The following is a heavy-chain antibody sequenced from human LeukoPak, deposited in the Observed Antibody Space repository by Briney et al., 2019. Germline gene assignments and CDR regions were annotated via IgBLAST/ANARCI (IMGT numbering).Heavy chain of an antibody. V-gene: IGHV3-43D*03. J-gene: IGHJ4*02. CDR1: GFTFDDYA. CDR3: AKDSARDDYFEY. CDR2: ISWDGGST. Sequence: GGSLRLSCAASGFTFDDYAMHWVRQAPGKGLEWVSLISWDGGSTYYADSVKGRFTISRGNSKNSLYLQMNSLRAEDTALYYCAKDSARDDYFEYWGQGTLVTVSS.